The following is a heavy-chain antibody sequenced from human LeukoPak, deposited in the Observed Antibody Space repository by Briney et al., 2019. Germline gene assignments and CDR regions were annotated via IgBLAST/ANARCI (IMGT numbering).Heavy chain of an antibody. CDR1: GGSISSTNW. CDR3: ARLTGYSSESWFDP. J-gene: IGHJ5*02. V-gene: IGHV4-4*02. D-gene: IGHD3-9*01. Sequence: SGTLSLTCAVSGGSISSTNWWTWVRQPPGKGLEWIGYIYYSGSTNYNPSLKSRVTISVHTSKNQFSLKPSSVTAADTAVYYCARLTGYSSESWFDPWGQGTLVTVSS. CDR2: IYYSGST.